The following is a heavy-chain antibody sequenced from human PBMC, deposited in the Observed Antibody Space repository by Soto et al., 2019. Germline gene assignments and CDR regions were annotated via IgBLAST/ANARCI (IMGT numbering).Heavy chain of an antibody. D-gene: IGHD2-15*01. CDR3: ARPRYCSGGSCLYYFDY. J-gene: IGHJ4*02. CDR2: IIPIFGTA. Sequence: QVQLVQSGAEVKKPGSLVKVSCKASGGTFSSYAISWVRQAPGQGLEWMGGIIPIFGTANYAQKFQGRVTITADESTSTAYMELSSLRSEDTAVYYCARPRYCSGGSCLYYFDYWGQGTLVTVSS. V-gene: IGHV1-69*12. CDR1: GGTFSSYA.